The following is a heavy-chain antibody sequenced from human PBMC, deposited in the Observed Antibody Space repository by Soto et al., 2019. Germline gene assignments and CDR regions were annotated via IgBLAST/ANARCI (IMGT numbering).Heavy chain of an antibody. D-gene: IGHD2-15*01. V-gene: IGHV3-11*01. CDR3: ARDRCSGGSCYYRNLDY. J-gene: IGHJ4*02. Sequence: GGSLRLSWAASGFTFSDYYMSWIRQAPGRGLEWVSYIGSSGSTIYYADSVKGRFTISRDNAKNSLYLQMNSLRAEDTAVYYCARDRCSGGSCYYRNLDYWGQGTLVTVSS. CDR2: IGSSGSTI. CDR1: GFTFSDYY.